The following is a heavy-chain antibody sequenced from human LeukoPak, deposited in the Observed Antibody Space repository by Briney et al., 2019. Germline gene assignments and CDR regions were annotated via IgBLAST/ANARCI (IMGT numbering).Heavy chain of an antibody. J-gene: IGHJ3*01. V-gene: IGHV1-2*02. CDR1: GYAFTGYY. CDR3: AIINWNYVERPFDV. CDR2: INPNSGGT. D-gene: IGHD1-7*01. Sequence: ASVKVSFKASGYAFTGYYMHWVRQAPGQGLEWMGWINPNSGGTNSAQKFQGRVTMTRDTSISTAYMELSSLRSDDTAVYYCAIINWNYVERPFDVWGQGTMVTVSS.